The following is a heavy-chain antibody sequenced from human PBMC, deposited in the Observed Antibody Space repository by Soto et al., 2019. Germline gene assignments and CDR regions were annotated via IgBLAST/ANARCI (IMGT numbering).Heavy chain of an antibody. Sequence: QVQLQQWGAGLLKPSETLSLTCAVYGGSFSGYYWSWIRQPPGKGLEWIGEINHSGSTNYNPSLKSRVTISVDTSKNQFSLKLSSVTAADTAVYYCARGGLPRITMVRGVPSDWGQGTLVTVSS. CDR1: GGSFSGYY. V-gene: IGHV4-34*01. D-gene: IGHD3-10*01. J-gene: IGHJ4*02. CDR2: INHSGST. CDR3: ARGGLPRITMVRGVPSD.